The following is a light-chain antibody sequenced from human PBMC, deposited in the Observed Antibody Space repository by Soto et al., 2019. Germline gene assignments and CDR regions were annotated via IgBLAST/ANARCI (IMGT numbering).Light chain of an antibody. CDR2: RVS. Sequence: DVVMTQSPLSLPVTLGQPASISCRSSQSLVYTDGDTFLSWFQQRPGHSPRRLIYRVSNRDSGVPDRFSGSGSGTDFTLKVTRVEAEDAGIYYYMQGTHWPITFGQGTRLEIK. CDR1: QSLVYTDGDTF. J-gene: IGKJ5*01. V-gene: IGKV2-30*01. CDR3: MQGTHWPIT.